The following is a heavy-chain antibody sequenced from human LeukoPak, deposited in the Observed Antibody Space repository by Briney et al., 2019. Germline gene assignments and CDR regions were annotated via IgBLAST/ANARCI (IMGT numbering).Heavy chain of an antibody. Sequence: PSETLSLTCAVYGGSFSGYYWSWIRQPPGKGLEWIGEINHSGSTNYNPSLKSRVTISVDTSKNQFSLKLSSVTAADTAVYYCARRGGYCSSTSCFNWFDPWGQETLVTVSS. J-gene: IGHJ5*02. CDR1: GGSFSGYY. CDR3: ARRGGYCSSTSCFNWFDP. V-gene: IGHV4-34*01. CDR2: INHSGST. D-gene: IGHD2-2*01.